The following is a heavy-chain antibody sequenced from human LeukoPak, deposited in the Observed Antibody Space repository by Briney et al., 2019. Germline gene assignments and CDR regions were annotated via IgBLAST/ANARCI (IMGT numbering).Heavy chain of an antibody. CDR2: IYYSGST. Sequence: SETLSLTCTVSGGSLSSYYWSWLRQPPGKGLEWIGYIYYSGSTNYNPSLKSRVTISVDTSKNQFSLKLSSVSAADTAVYYCARDIVAVIWGQGTLVTVSS. CDR3: ARDIVAVI. CDR1: GGSLSSYY. D-gene: IGHD5-12*01. V-gene: IGHV4-59*01. J-gene: IGHJ4*02.